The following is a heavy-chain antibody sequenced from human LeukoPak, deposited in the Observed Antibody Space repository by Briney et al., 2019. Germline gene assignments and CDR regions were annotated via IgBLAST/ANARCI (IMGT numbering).Heavy chain of an antibody. J-gene: IGHJ4*02. Sequence: SQTLSLTCTVSGGSISSGDYYWSWIRQPPGKGLEWIGYIYYSGSTYYNPSLKSRVTISVDTSKNQFSLKLSSVTAADTAVYYCARVFNYDSSGLDYWGQGTLVTVSS. CDR1: GGSISSGDYY. CDR2: IYYSGST. V-gene: IGHV4-30-4*01. CDR3: ARVFNYDSSGLDY. D-gene: IGHD3-22*01.